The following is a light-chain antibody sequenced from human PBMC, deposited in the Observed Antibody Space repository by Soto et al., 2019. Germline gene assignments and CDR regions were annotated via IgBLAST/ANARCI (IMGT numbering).Light chain of an antibody. V-gene: IGKV1-9*01. CDR3: QQLNNYPLT. J-gene: IGKJ4*01. Sequence: DIQLTQSPSFVSASVGDRVTTTCRASQDIGNFLAWYQQKPGKAPKLLIYSASTLQSGVPSRFSGSGSAAEFSLTISSLQPEDFAAYFCQQLNNYPLTFGGGTKVGIK. CDR1: QDIGNF. CDR2: SAS.